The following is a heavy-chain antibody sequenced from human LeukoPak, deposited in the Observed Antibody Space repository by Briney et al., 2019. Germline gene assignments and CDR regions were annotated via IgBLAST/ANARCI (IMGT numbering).Heavy chain of an antibody. Sequence: PSETLSLTCTVSGGSISSSIYYWGWIRQPPGKGLEWIGSIYSGGTTYYNPSLTGRVTISIDTSKNQFSLTLSSVTAADTAVYYCAKTTGEGSSWYGGNDAFDIWGQGTMVTVSS. V-gene: IGHV4-39*07. J-gene: IGHJ3*02. CDR3: AKTTGEGSSWYGGNDAFDI. D-gene: IGHD6-13*01. CDR1: GGSISSSIYY. CDR2: IYSGGTT.